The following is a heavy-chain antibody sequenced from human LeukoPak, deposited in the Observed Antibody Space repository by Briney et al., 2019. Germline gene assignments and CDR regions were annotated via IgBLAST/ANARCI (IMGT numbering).Heavy chain of an antibody. V-gene: IGHV4-4*07. CDR1: SGSPSSFY. J-gene: IGHJ4*02. CDR2: IYTSGST. D-gene: IGHD6-19*01. Sequence: SETLSLTSTVASGSPSSFYWSWNRPPAGKGREWIGRIYTSGSTNYNPSLKRRVTMSVDTSKNQFSLKLSSVTAADTAVYYCARGVAGNFDYWGQGTLVTVSS. CDR3: ARGVAGNFDY.